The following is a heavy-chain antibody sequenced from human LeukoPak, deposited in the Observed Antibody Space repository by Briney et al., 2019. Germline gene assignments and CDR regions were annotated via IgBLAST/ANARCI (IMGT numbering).Heavy chain of an antibody. D-gene: IGHD5-12*01. CDR1: GGSISSYS. CDR2: VYHSGSI. CDR3: VSSYGGYVLDY. Sequence: PSETLSLTCTVSGGSISSYSWNWIRQSPGKGLEWIGRVYHSGSINYSPSLKSRVTISVDTSKNQFSLNLSSVTAADTAVYYCVSSYGGYVLDYWGQGTLVIVSS. J-gene: IGHJ4*02. V-gene: IGHV4-59*01.